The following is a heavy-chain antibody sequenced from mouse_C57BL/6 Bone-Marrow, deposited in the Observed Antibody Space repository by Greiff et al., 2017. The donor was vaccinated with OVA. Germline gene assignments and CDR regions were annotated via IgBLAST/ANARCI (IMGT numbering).Heavy chain of an antibody. J-gene: IGHJ3*01. V-gene: IGHV5-4*01. CDR1: GFTFSSYA. CDR3: ARGRSVVATPVD. Sequence: EVQLVESGGGLVKPGGSLKLSCAASGFTFSSYAMSWVRQTPEKRLEWVATISDGGSYTYYPDNVKGRFTISRDNAKNNLYLQMSHLKSEDTAMYYCARGRSVVATPVDWGQGTLVTVSA. D-gene: IGHD1-1*01. CDR2: ISDGGSYT.